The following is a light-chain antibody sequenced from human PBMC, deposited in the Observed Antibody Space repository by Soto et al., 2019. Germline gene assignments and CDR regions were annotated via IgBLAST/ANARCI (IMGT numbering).Light chain of an antibody. Sequence: QSALTQPASVSGSPGQSITISCTGTSSDVGGYNYVSWYQQHPGKAPKLMIYDVSNRPSGVSNRFSGSKSGNTASLTISGLQAEYVADYYCSSYTSSSTRVFGGGTKLTVL. CDR3: SSYTSSSTRV. CDR1: SSDVGGYNY. J-gene: IGLJ2*01. CDR2: DVS. V-gene: IGLV2-14*01.